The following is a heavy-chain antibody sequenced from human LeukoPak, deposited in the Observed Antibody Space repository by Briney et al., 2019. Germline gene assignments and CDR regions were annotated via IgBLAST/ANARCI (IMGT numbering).Heavy chain of an antibody. Sequence: ASVKVSCKAFGYTFTSYYMHWVRQAPGQGLEWMGIINPSGGSTSYAQKFQGRVTMTRDMSTSTVYMELSSLRSEDTAVYYCARRGEPYDPFDYWGQGTLVTVSS. CDR3: ARRGEPYDPFDY. CDR2: INPSGGST. V-gene: IGHV1-46*01. CDR1: GYTFTSYY. J-gene: IGHJ4*02. D-gene: IGHD1-14*01.